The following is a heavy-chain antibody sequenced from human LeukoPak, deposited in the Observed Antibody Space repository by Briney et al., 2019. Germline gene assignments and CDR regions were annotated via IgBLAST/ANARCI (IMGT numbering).Heavy chain of an antibody. V-gene: IGHV3-7*01. D-gene: IGHD6-13*01. Sequence: QPGGSLRLSCVASTFTFSNSWMSWVRQVPGKGLEWVANIDQDGREKNYVDSVKGRFTISRDNGKNSLYLEMNSLRAEDTAVYYCARERKGSSWYDGKEPFDYWGQGTLVTVPS. J-gene: IGHJ4*02. CDR1: TFTFSNSW. CDR3: ARERKGSSWYDGKEPFDY. CDR2: IDQDGREK.